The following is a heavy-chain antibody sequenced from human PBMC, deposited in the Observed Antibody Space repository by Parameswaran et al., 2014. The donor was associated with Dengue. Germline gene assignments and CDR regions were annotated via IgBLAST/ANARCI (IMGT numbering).Heavy chain of an antibody. D-gene: IGHD3-10*01. J-gene: IGHJ4*02. Sequence: RWIRQPPGKALEWLALIYWDDDKRYSPSLKSRLTITKDTSKNQVVLTMTNMDPVDTATYYCAHFTLGYGSGSYPVGGFDYWGQGTLVTVSS. CDR3: AHFTLGYGSGSYPVGGFDY. CDR2: IYWDDDK. V-gene: IGHV2-5*08.